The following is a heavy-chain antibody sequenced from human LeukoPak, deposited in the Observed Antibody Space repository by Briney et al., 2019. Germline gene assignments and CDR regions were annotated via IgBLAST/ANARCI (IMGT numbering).Heavy chain of an antibody. J-gene: IGHJ4*02. V-gene: IGHV4-39*01. Sequence: SETLSRTCTVSGGSISSSSYYWGWIRQPPGKGLEWIGSIYYSGSTYYNPSLKRRVTISVDTSKNQFSLKLSSVTAADTAVYYCARHGSPGELLKDFDYWGQGTLVTVSS. CDR1: GGSISSSSYY. CDR2: IYYSGST. D-gene: IGHD3-10*01. CDR3: ARHGSPGELLKDFDY.